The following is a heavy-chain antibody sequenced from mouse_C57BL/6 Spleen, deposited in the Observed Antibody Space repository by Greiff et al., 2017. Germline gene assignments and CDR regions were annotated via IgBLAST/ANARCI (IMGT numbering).Heavy chain of an antibody. CDR1: GYAFSSSW. V-gene: IGHV1-82*01. Sequence: QVQLQQSGPELVKPGASVKISCKASGYAFSSSWMNWVKQRPGKGLEWIGRIYPGDGDTNYNGKFKGKATLTADKSSSTAYMQLSSLTSEDSAVYFCARGDYGNYGGCWGQGTTLSVYS. CDR3: ARGDYGNYGGC. CDR2: IYPGDGDT. D-gene: IGHD2-1*01. J-gene: IGHJ2*01.